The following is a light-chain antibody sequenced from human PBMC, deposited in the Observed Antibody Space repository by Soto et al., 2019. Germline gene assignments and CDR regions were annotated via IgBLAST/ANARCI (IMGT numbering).Light chain of an antibody. V-gene: IGLV2-14*01. Sequence: QSALTQPASVSGSPGQSITISCTGTSSDVGGYNFVSWYQQHPDKAPKLMIYEVSNRPSGVSNRLSGSRSGNTASLTISGLQADDEADYYCSSYTSSSTDVFGPGTKLTAL. CDR2: EVS. CDR3: SSYTSSSTDV. CDR1: SSDVGGYNF. J-gene: IGLJ1*01.